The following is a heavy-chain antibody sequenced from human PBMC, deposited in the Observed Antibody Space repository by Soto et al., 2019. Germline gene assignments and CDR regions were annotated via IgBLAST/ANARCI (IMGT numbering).Heavy chain of an antibody. CDR2: MNPNSGNT. J-gene: IGHJ6*02. CDR3: ARERKGMDV. CDR1: GYSFTNYD. V-gene: IGHV1-8*01. Sequence: ASVKVSCKACGYSFTNYDINWVRQATGQGLEWMGWMNPNSGNTGYAQKFQGRVTMTRNTSISTAYMELSSLRSEDTAVYYCARERKGMDVWGQGTTVTVSS.